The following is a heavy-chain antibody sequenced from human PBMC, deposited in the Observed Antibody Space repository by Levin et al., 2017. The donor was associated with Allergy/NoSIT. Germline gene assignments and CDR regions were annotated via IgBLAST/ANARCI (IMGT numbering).Heavy chain of an antibody. Sequence: GGSLGLSCAASGFTFSSFGMDWVRQAPGKGLEWVSYISSTSSTISYADSVKGRFTISRDNAKNSLFLQMNSLRVEDTAVYYCARGGAARPDYWGQGTLVTVSS. CDR3: ARGGAARPDY. CDR1: GFTFSSFG. CDR2: ISSTSSTI. J-gene: IGHJ4*02. D-gene: IGHD6-6*01. V-gene: IGHV3-48*01.